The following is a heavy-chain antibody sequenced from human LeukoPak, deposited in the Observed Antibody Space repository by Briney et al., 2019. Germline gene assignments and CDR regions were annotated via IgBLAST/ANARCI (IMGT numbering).Heavy chain of an antibody. D-gene: IGHD2-15*01. CDR3: TVRCSGGSCYYAELDY. J-gene: IGHJ4*02. V-gene: IGHV3-73*01. CDR1: GFTFSGSA. CDR2: IRSKANSYAT. Sequence: GGSLGLSCAASGFTFSGSAMHWVRQASGKGLEWVGRIRSKANSYATAYAASVKGRFTISRDDSKNTAYLQMNSLKTEDTAVYYCTVRCSGGSCYYAELDYWGQGTLVTVSS.